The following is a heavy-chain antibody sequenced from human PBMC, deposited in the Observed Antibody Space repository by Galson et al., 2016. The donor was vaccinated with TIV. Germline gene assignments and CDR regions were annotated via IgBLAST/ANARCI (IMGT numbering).Heavy chain of an antibody. CDR3: ARERRYCGNDCYLYYYYGMDV. CDR1: GFIVSDNY. J-gene: IGHJ6*02. CDR2: ISSGGST. V-gene: IGHV3-66*02. Sequence: SLRLSCAASGFIVSDNYMTWVRQAPGKGLEWVSLISSGGSTSYADSVKGRFTISRDNSKNTLYLQMNSLRVADTALYFGARERRYCGNDCYLYYYYGMDVWGQGTSVTVSS. D-gene: IGHD2-21*02.